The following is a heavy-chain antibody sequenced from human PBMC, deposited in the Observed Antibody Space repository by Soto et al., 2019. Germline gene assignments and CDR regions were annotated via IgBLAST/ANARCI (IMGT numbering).Heavy chain of an antibody. V-gene: IGHV4-61*01. CDR1: GGSVSSGSYY. Sequence: ASETLSLTCTVSGGSVSSGSYYWSWIRQPPGKGLEWIGYIYYSGSTNYNPSLKSRVTISVDTSKNQFSLKLSSVTAAGTAVYYCARERSTSIVGATWDYFDYWGQGTLVTVSS. CDR3: ARERSTSIVGATWDYFDY. J-gene: IGHJ4*02. CDR2: IYYSGST. D-gene: IGHD1-26*01.